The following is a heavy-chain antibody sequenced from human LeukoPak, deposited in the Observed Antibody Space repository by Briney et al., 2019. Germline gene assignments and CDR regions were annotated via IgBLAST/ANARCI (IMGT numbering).Heavy chain of an antibody. CDR1: GGSLSSGGYY. Sequence: SQTLSLTCTVSGGSLSSGGYYWSWIRQHPGKGLEWIVYIHYSGSTYYNPSLKSRVTISVDTSKNQFSLKLSSVTAADTAVYYCAREGAYNWNDSMDYWGQGTLVTVSS. CDR3: AREGAYNWNDSMDY. V-gene: IGHV4-31*03. CDR2: IHYSGST. D-gene: IGHD1-20*01. J-gene: IGHJ4*02.